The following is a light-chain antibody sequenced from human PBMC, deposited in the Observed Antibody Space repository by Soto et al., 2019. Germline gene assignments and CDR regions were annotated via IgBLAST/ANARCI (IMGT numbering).Light chain of an antibody. J-gene: IGLJ1*01. Sequence: QLVLTQPPSASGTPGQRVTISCSGSSSNIGAGYDVHWYQQLPGTAPKLLIYGNSNRPSGVPDQFSGSKSGTSASLAITGLQAEDEADYYCQSYDSSLSGSTVFGTGTKVTVL. CDR2: GNS. V-gene: IGLV1-40*01. CDR3: QSYDSSLSGSTV. CDR1: SSNIGAGYD.